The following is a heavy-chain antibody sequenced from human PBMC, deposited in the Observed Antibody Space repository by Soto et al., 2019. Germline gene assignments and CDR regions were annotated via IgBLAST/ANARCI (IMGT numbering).Heavy chain of an antibody. V-gene: IGHV1-69*01. CDR3: ASRRGAIAARPARGYYFDY. CDR1: GGTFSSYA. D-gene: IGHD6-6*01. J-gene: IGHJ4*02. Sequence: QVQLVQSGAEVKKPGSSVKVSCKASGGTFSSYAISWVRQAPGQGLEWMGGIIPIFGTANYAQKFQGRVTITADESTSTAYMELSSLRSEDTAVYYCASRRGAIAARPARGYYFDYWGQGTLVTVSS. CDR2: IIPIFGTA.